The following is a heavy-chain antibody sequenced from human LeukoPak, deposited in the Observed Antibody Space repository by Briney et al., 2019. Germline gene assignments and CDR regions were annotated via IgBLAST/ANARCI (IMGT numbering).Heavy chain of an antibody. J-gene: IGHJ6*01. CDR3: AYWLRGSYYYYGMDV. V-gene: IGHV4-34*01. CDR2: INHSGST. D-gene: IGHD3-10*01. CDR1: GGSFSGYY. Sequence: SETLSLTCAVYGGSFSGYYWSWIRQPPGKGLEWIGEINHSGSTNYNPSLKSRVTISVDTSKNQFPLKLSSVTAADTAVYYCAYWLRGSYYYYGMDVWGKGSTVTVSS.